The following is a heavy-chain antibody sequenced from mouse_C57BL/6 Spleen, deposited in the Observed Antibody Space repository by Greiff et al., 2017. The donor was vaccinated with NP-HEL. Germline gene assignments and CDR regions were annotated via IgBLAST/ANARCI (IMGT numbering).Heavy chain of an antibody. V-gene: IGHV1-64*01. Sequence: VQLQQPGAELVKPGASVKLSCKASGYTFTSSWMNWVKQRPGQGLEWIGMIHPISGSTNYNEKFKSKATLTVAKSSSTAYMQLSSLTSKDSAVYFCARSRDGNRAWFAYWGQGTLVTVSA. CDR1: GYTFTSSW. D-gene: IGHD2-1*01. CDR2: IHPISGST. CDR3: ARSRDGNRAWFAY. J-gene: IGHJ3*01.